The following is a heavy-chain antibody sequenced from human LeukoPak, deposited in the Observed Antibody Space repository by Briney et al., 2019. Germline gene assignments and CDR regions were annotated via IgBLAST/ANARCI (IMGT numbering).Heavy chain of an antibody. D-gene: IGHD7-27*01. CDR1: GFTFSSYW. CDR3: ARDMRLGRTIDY. CDR2: IKQDGSEK. J-gene: IGHJ4*02. V-gene: IGHV3-7*01. Sequence: GGSLRLSCAASGFTFSSYWMSWVRQAPGKGLEWVANIKQDGSEKYYVDSVKGRFTISRDNAKNSLYLQMSSLRAEDTAVYCCARDMRLGRTIDYWGQGILVTVSS.